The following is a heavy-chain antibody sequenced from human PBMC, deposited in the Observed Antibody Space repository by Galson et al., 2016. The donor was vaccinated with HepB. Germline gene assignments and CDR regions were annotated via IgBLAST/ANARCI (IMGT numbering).Heavy chain of an antibody. J-gene: IGHJ4*02. V-gene: IGHV3-7*01. CDR1: GITLRSYW. CDR2: IKEDGSEK. Sequence: SLRLSCAASGITLRSYWMSWVRQAPGKGLEWVANIKEDGSEKYYVDSVEGRFTISRDNAKNSLYLQMNSLRAEDTAVYYCVRDGATSHWGQGTLVTVSS. CDR3: VRDGATSH. D-gene: IGHD5-24*01.